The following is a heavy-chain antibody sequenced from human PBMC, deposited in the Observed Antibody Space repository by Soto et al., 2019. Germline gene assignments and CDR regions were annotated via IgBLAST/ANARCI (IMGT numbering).Heavy chain of an antibody. J-gene: IGHJ6*02. V-gene: IGHV4-31*03. CDR2: IYYNGST. Sequence: QVQLQESGPGLVKPSQTLSLTCTVSGGSISSGGYYWSWIRQHPGKGLEWIGYIYYNGSTYYNPSLKSRVTISEDTSKNQSSLKLSSVTAADTAVYYCARDRGIAAAGTTPYYYYGMDVWGQGTTVTVSS. CDR1: GGSISSGGYY. CDR3: ARDRGIAAAGTTPYYYYGMDV. D-gene: IGHD6-13*01.